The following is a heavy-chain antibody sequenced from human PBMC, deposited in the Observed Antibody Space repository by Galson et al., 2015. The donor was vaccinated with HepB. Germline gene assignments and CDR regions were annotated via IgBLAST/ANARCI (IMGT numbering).Heavy chain of an antibody. J-gene: IGHJ4*02. D-gene: IGHD3-3*01. Sequence: SLRLSCAASGFTFSSYAMSWVRQAPGKGLEWVSAISGSGGSTYYADSVKGRFTISRDNSKNTLYLQMNSLRAEDTAVYYCAKSVGNDFWSGYYSYWGQGALVTVSS. CDR2: ISGSGGST. CDR3: AKSVGNDFWSGYYSY. CDR1: GFTFSSYA. V-gene: IGHV3-23*01.